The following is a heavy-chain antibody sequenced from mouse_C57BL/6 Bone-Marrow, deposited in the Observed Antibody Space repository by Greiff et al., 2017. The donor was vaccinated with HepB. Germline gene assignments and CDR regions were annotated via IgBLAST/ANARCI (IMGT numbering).Heavy chain of an antibody. V-gene: IGHV1-85*01. J-gene: IGHJ4*01. Sequence: QVQLKESGPELVKPGASVKLSCKASGYTFTSYDINWVKQRPGQGLEWIGWIYPRDGSTKYNEKFKGKATLTVDTSSSTAYMELHSLTSEDSAVYFCASGIHYYGSSYGAMDYWGQGTSVTVSS. CDR1: GYTFTSYD. CDR3: ASGIHYYGSSYGAMDY. D-gene: IGHD1-1*01. CDR2: IYPRDGST.